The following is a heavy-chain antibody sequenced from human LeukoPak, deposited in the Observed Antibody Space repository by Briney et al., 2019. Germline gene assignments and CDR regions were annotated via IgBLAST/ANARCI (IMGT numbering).Heavy chain of an antibody. CDR1: GFTFSSYA. Sequence: GGSLRLSCAASGFTFSSYAMSWVRQAPGKGLEWVSTISGSGDSTYYADSVKGRFTISRDDSKNTLYLQMNSLRAEDTAVYYCARDRGYSCGYWGQGTLVTVSS. CDR2: ISGSGDST. J-gene: IGHJ4*02. D-gene: IGHD5-18*01. CDR3: ARDRGYSCGY. V-gene: IGHV3-23*01.